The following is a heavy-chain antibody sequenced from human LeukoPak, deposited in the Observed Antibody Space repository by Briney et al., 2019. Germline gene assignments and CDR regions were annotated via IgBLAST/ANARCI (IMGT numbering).Heavy chain of an antibody. CDR1: GFSFSTYW. Sequence: GGSLRLSCAASGFSFSTYWTHWVRQAPGKGLVWVSRINTDGSTTTNADSVKGRFTISRDNAKRTLYLQMNSLRAEDTAVYYCASGGDAFDMWGRGTMVTVSS. CDR2: INTDGSTT. J-gene: IGHJ3*02. V-gene: IGHV3-74*01. CDR3: ASGGDAFDM.